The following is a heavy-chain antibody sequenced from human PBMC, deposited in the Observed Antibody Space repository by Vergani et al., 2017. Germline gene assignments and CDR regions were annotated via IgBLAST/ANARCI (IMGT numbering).Heavy chain of an antibody. Sequence: EVQLVESGGGLVQPGGSLRLSCAASGFTVSSNYMSWVRQAPGKGLEWVSVIYSGGSTYYADSGKGRFTITRDNSKNTLYIQMNSLRAEDTAVYYCARGYSYGNFDYWGQGTLVTVSS. V-gene: IGHV3-66*01. CDR3: ARGYSYGNFDY. D-gene: IGHD5-18*01. J-gene: IGHJ4*02. CDR1: GFTVSSNY. CDR2: IYSGGST.